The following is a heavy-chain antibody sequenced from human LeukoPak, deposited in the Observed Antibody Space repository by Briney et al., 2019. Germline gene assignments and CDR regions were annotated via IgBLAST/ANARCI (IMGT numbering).Heavy chain of an antibody. D-gene: IGHD4-17*01. J-gene: IGHJ6*01. CDR3: ARCMSELDYGDYAYYGHMDV. CDR2: FYSTTRT. Sequence: PSETLSPACPVSADSLTRRSRYWSWIRQPAGKGLEWIGHFYSTTRTTYNPSLESRVTISADTANNQFSLKLDSVTAADTAVYFCARCMSELDYGDYAYYGHMDVWGTGDTVTVSS. V-gene: IGHV4-61*09. CDR1: ADSLTRRSRY.